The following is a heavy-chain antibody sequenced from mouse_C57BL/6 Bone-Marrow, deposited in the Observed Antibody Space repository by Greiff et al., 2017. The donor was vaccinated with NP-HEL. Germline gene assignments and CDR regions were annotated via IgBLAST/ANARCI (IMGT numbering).Heavy chain of an antibody. D-gene: IGHD1-1*01. V-gene: IGHV10-3*01. CDR3: VFITTVGLGYFEV. Sequence: GGGLVQPNGSLKLSCAASGFTFNPYAMHWVRQAQGKGLEGVARVRSKSSNYATYYADSVKDRLTISRGDSLSMLYLQTNNLKTEDTAMYDCVFITTVGLGYFEVWGTGTTVTVSS. CDR1: GFTFNPYA. CDR2: VRSKSSNYAT. J-gene: IGHJ1*03.